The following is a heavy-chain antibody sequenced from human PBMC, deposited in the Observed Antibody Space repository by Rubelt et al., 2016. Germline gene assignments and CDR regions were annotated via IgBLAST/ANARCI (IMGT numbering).Heavy chain of an antibody. CDR1: GGSFSGYY. V-gene: IGHV4-34*01. CDR3: ARGRMGFHYYYYGMDV. Sequence: QVQLQQWGAGLLKPSETLSLTCAVYGGSFSGYYWSWIRQPPGKGLEWIGEINHSGSTNYNPSLKSQVTLSVDTAKNQFALKLSSVTAADTAVYYCARGRMGFHYYYYGMDVWGQGTTVTVSS. J-gene: IGHJ6*02. CDR2: INHSGST. D-gene: IGHD1-26*01.